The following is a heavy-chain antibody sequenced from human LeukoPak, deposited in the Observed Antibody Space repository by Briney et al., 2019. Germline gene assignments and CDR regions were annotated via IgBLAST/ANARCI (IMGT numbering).Heavy chain of an antibody. CDR3: ARGSSGSRVSLFEY. CDR2: TYYRSKWYN. J-gene: IGHJ4*02. V-gene: IGHV6-1*01. CDR1: GDSVSSNSAA. D-gene: IGHD3-22*01. Sequence: SQTLSLTCGISGDSVSSNSAAWNWIRQSPSRGLEWLGRTYYRSKWYNDYVVSVKSRITINPDTSKNQFSLQLNSVTPEDTAVYYCARGSSGSRVSLFEYWGQGTLVTVSS.